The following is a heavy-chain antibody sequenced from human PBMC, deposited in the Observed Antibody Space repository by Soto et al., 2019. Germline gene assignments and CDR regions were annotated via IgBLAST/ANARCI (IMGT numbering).Heavy chain of an antibody. CDR2: IYHSGNT. J-gene: IGHJ3*02. Sequence: SETLSLTCAVYGGSFSGYYWSWIRQPPGEGLEWIGEIYHSGNTNYNPSLKSRVTISVDKSKNQFSLKLSSVTAADTAVYYCARQQWLVLNAFDIWGQGTMVTVSS. CDR1: GGSFSGYY. D-gene: IGHD6-19*01. V-gene: IGHV4-34*01. CDR3: ARQQWLVLNAFDI.